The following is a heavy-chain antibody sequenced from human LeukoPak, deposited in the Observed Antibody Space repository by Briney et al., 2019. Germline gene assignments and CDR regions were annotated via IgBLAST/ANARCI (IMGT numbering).Heavy chain of an antibody. Sequence: SETLSLTCTVSGGSISSSSYYWGWIRPPPGEGPEWIGSIYYTGGTYYSPSLKNRVTISADTSKNEFSLKLSSVTAADTAVYYCTSEISSASNYWGQGTLVTVSS. CDR2: IYYTGGT. CDR1: GGSISSSSYY. D-gene: IGHD6-6*01. J-gene: IGHJ4*02. V-gene: IGHV4-39*01. CDR3: TSEISSASNY.